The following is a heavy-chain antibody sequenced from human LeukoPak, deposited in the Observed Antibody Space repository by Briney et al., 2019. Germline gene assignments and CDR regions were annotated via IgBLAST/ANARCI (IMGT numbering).Heavy chain of an antibody. CDR1: GFTLSTYW. CDR2: INSDGSTT. CDR3: ARVIYSGWEGELSD. Sequence: GGSLRLSCAASGFTLSTYWMHWVRQAPGKGLVWVSRINSDGSTTSYADSVMGRFTISRDNAKNTLYLQMNSLRAEDTAVYYCARVIYSGWEGELSDWGQGTLVTVSS. J-gene: IGHJ4*02. D-gene: IGHD6-19*01. V-gene: IGHV3-74*01.